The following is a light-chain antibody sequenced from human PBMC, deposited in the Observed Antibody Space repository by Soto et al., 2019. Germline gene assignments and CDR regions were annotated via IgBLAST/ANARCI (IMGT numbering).Light chain of an antibody. Sequence: QSALTQPASVSGSPGQSITISCTGTSSDVGGYHYVSWYQQHPGKAPKLMISEVSNRPSGVSNRFSGSKSGNTASLTISGLQAEDGADYFCSSYTSSSTHVVFGEGTKLTVL. CDR2: EVS. CDR3: SSYTSSSTHVV. V-gene: IGLV2-14*01. J-gene: IGLJ2*01. CDR1: SSDVGGYHY.